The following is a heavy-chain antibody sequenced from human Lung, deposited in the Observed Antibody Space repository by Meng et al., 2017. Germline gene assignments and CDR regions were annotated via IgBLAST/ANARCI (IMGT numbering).Heavy chain of an antibody. CDR1: GYTFPDYW. CDR2: INPKSGDT. D-gene: IGHD6-13*01. J-gene: IGHJ4*02. Sequence: QVALGQAWAEVKKPGASVKVSCRASGYTFPDYWLHWVRRAPGQGLEWMGRINPKSGDTHYAQRFQGRVTMTGDTSISTAYMELSGLRSDDTAMYYCARDEDISAAGKLFGDYWGQGTLVTVSS. CDR3: ARDEDISAAGKLFGDY. V-gene: IGHV1-2*06.